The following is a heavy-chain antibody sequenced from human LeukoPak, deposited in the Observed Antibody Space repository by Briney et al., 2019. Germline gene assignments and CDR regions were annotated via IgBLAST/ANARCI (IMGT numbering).Heavy chain of an antibody. D-gene: IGHD1-26*01. CDR3: AKESSGSQGGFDY. V-gene: IGHV3-23*01. CDR1: GFTFSYA. CDR2: ISGSGGST. J-gene: IGHJ4*02. Sequence: PGGSLRLSCAASGFTFSYAMSWVRQAPGKGLEWVSAISGSGGSTYYADSVKGRFTISRDNSKNTLYLQMNSLRAKDTAVYYCAKESSGSQGGFDYWGQGTLVTVSS.